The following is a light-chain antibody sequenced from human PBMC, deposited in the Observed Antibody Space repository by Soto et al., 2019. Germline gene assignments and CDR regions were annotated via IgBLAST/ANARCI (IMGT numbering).Light chain of an antibody. CDR2: DAS. CDR1: QSVSNY. V-gene: IGKV3-11*01. J-gene: IGKJ5*01. Sequence: EIVLTQSPATLSLSPGESATLFCRASQSVSNYLAWYQQKPGQAPRLLIYDASNRATGIPARFSGSGSGTDFTLTISSLEPEDFEDYDCHQRSTWPLLTFGQVTLLEI. CDR3: HQRSTWPLLT.